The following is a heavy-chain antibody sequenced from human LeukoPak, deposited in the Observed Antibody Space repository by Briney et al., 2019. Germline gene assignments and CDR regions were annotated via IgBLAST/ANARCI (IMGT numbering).Heavy chain of an antibody. CDR3: ATRTLYSTGWRD. D-gene: IGHD6-19*01. Sequence: PSETLSLTCTVSGGSISSSYWSWIRQPPGKGLEWIGNIYYTGTTNYNPSLQSRATISVDSSKSQFSLRLRSVTAADTAMYYCATRTLYSTGWRDWGQGTLVTVSS. CDR1: GGSISSSY. CDR2: IYYTGTT. V-gene: IGHV4-59*08. J-gene: IGHJ4*02.